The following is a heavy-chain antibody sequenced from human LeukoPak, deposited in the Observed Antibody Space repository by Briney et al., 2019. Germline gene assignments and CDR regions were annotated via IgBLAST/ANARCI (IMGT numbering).Heavy chain of an antibody. CDR1: GDTFSNYA. CDR3: ARLGYDSSELDYDYYYIDV. CDR2: IIPVFAIA. D-gene: IGHD3-22*01. V-gene: IGHV1-69*13. J-gene: IGHJ6*03. Sequence: GASVKVSCKASGDTFSNYAISWVRQAPGQGLEWMAVIIPVFAIADSAQKFQVRVTITADESTTTVYMEMSSLTSEDTAVYYCARLGYDSSELDYDYYYIDVWGKGTTVTVSS.